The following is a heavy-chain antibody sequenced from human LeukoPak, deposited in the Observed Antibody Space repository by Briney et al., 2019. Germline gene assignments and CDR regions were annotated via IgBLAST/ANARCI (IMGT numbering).Heavy chain of an antibody. CDR3: ARAGDYDRSGYCVYYYYGMDV. CDR2: MYSNRGNK. Sequence: ASVKVSCKASGYTFTSYDINWVRQATGQGLEWMGWMYSNRGNKDYAQNLQGRVTITRNTSISTSYLELGSLRDEDTAVYYCARAGDYDRSGYCVYYYYGMDVWGQGATVTVSS. CDR1: GYTFTSYD. V-gene: IGHV1-8*01. D-gene: IGHD3-22*01. J-gene: IGHJ6*02.